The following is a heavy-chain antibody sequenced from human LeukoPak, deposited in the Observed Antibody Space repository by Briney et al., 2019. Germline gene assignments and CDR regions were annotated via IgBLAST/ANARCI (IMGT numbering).Heavy chain of an antibody. D-gene: IGHD6-13*01. J-gene: IGHJ4*02. Sequence: PSETLSLTCTVSGGSISSYYWSWIRQPPGKGLEWIGYIYYSGSTNYNPSLKSRVTISVDTSKNQFSLKLSSVTAADTAVYYCARAHIAAAGPYYFDYWGQGTLVTVSS. V-gene: IGHV4-59*01. CDR3: ARAHIAAAGPYYFDY. CDR1: GGSISSYY. CDR2: IYYSGST.